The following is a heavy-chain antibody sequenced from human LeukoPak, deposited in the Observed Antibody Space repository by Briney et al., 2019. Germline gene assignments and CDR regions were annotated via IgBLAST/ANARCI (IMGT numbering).Heavy chain of an antibody. V-gene: IGHV3-23*01. J-gene: IGHJ4*02. CDR1: GFTFSSYA. Sequence: PGGSLRLSCAASGFTFSSYAMSWVRQAPGKGLEWVSTISGSGGSTYYADSVKGRFTISRDNSKNTLYLQMNRLRAEDTAVYYCAKTYGSGSYYNSVDYWGQGTLVTVSS. CDR3: AKTYGSGSYYNSVDY. CDR2: ISGSGGST. D-gene: IGHD3-10*01.